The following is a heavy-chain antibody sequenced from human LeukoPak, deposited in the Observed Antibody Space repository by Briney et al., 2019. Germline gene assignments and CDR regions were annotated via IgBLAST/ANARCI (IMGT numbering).Heavy chain of an antibody. CDR1: GGSFSGYY. CDR2: INHSGGT. Sequence: SETLSLTCAVYGGSFSGYYWSWIRQPPGKGLEWIGEINHSGGTNYNPSLKGRVTISVDTSKNQFSLKLSSVTAADTAVYYCARGVEDIVVVPAYRFDYWGQGTLVTVSS. CDR3: ARGVEDIVVVPAYRFDY. D-gene: IGHD2-2*01. V-gene: IGHV4-34*01. J-gene: IGHJ4*02.